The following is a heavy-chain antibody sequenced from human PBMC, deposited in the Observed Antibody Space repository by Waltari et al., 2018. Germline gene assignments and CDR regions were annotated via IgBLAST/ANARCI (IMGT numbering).Heavy chain of an antibody. CDR1: GLTFRTYA. V-gene: IGHV3-23*04. Sequence: EIQLVESGGGLIQPGGSLRLSCAASGLTFRTYAMSWVRQAPGMGLEWVSAISTSGARTYYAAPVKGRFTISRDNSKNTLHLQMNSLRADDTAVYYCARVGGGNYDDSGSASRFDYWGQGTLVTVSS. CDR2: ISTSGART. CDR3: ARVGGGNYDDSGSASRFDY. D-gene: IGHD3-22*01. J-gene: IGHJ4*02.